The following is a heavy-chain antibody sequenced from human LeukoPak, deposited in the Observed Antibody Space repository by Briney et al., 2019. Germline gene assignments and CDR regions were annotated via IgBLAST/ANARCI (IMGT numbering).Heavy chain of an antibody. Sequence: PGGSLRLSCAASGFTFSSYGMHWVRQAPGKGLEWVAVISYDGSNKYYADSVKGRFTISRDNSKNTLYLQMNSLRAEDTAVYYCAREGQQLVPDYWGQGTLVTVSS. CDR3: AREGQQLVPDY. D-gene: IGHD6-13*01. CDR2: ISYDGSNK. V-gene: IGHV3-30*03. CDR1: GFTFSSYG. J-gene: IGHJ4*02.